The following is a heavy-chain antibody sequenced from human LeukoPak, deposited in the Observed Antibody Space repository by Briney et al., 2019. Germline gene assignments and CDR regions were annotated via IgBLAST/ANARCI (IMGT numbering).Heavy chain of an antibody. CDR3: ARDQGYCSSASVCPADY. D-gene: IGHD2-2*01. V-gene: IGHV1-2*02. CDR1: GYTITGYY. CDR2: SNPNSGDT. Sequence: ASVRVSCKASGYTITGYYMHWVRQAPGQGLEWMGWSNPNSGDTYFAQNFQGRVTMTRDTSISTAYMELSRLTSADTAVYYCARDQGYCSSASVCPADYWGQGTLVTVSS. J-gene: IGHJ4*02.